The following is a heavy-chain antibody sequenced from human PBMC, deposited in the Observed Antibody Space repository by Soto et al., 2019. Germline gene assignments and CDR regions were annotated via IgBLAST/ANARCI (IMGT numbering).Heavy chain of an antibody. V-gene: IGHV3-15*01. J-gene: IGHJ1*01. D-gene: IGHD6-19*01. CDR1: GLTFSNAG. CDR3: TTASSGWYQGAAEYFQH. Sequence: EVQLVESGGGLVKPGGSLRLSCAAPGLTFSNAGMTWFGQAQGRGLEWVGGIKSKTDGGTTDYAAPVKARFTISRDDSKNTLYLQMNSLKTEDTAVYYCTTASSGWYQGAAEYFQHWGQGTLVTVSS. CDR2: IKSKTDGGTT.